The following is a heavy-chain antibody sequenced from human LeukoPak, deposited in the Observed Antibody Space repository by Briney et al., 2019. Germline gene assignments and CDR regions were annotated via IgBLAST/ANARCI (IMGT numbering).Heavy chain of an antibody. J-gene: IGHJ4*02. D-gene: IGHD2-21*02. CDR1: GFSVSNYY. Sequence: GGSLRLSCAASGFSVSNYYMSWVRQPPGKGLEWVSVMYTGGGRYYGDSVKGRFTISRDNYKNTVFLQKNSLRVEDTALYYCTRGQSYCGADCYSDWGQGTLVTVSS. CDR3: TRGQSYCGADCYSD. CDR2: MYTGGGR. V-gene: IGHV3-66*01.